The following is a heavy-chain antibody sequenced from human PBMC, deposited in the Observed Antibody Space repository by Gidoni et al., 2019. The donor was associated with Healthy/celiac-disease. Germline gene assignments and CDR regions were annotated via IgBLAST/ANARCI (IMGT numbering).Heavy chain of an antibody. V-gene: IGHV3-48*02. D-gene: IGHD4-17*01. J-gene: IGHJ6*02. Sequence: EVQLVESGGGLVQPGGSLSPSCAPSAFTFSSYSMNWVRQAPGKGLEWVSYISSSSSTIYYADSVKGRFTISRDNAKNSLYLQMNSLRDEDTAVYYCASQPFTVTTHYYYGMDVWGQGTTVTVSS. CDR2: ISSSSSTI. CDR3: ASQPFTVTTHYYYGMDV. CDR1: AFTFSSYS.